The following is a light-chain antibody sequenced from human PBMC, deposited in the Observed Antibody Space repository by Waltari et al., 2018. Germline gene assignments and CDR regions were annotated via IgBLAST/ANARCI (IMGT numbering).Light chain of an antibody. CDR2: EAR. V-gene: IGLV2-23*01. Sequence: QSALTQPASVSGSPRQPINIPCPGTNSYVGAYNLVSWDQQYPSRAPNLMIYEARHRPSGVSNRFSASKSGNTASLTISGLQADDEADYYCCSYGGSYTWVFGGGTKVTVL. CDR1: NSYVGAYNL. J-gene: IGLJ3*02. CDR3: CSYGGSYTWV.